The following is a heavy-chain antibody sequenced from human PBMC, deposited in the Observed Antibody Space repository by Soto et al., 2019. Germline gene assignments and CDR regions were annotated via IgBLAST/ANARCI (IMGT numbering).Heavy chain of an antibody. V-gene: IGHV1-8*01. D-gene: IGHD6-13*01. J-gene: IGHJ6*03. CDR1: GYTFTSYD. CDR2: MNPNSGNT. CDR3: ARGRSSSRDYYYYYYMDV. Sequence: ASVKVSCKASGYTFTSYDINWVRQATGQGLEWMGWMNPNSGNTGYAQKFQGRVTMTRNTSISTAYMELSSLRSEDTAVYYCARGRSSSRDYYYYYYMDVWGKGTTVTVSS.